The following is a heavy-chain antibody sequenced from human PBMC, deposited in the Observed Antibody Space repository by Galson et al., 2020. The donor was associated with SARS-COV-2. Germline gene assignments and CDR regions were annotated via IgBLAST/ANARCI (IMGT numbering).Heavy chain of an antibody. CDR3: AMGFTAPAGTATNDAFDI. J-gene: IGHJ3*02. Sequence: ASETLSLTCAVSGGSISSSNWWSWVRQPPGKGLEWIGEIYHSGSTNYNPSLKSRVTISVDKSKNQFSLKLSSVTAADTAVYYCAMGFTAPAGTATNDAFDIWGQGTMVTVSS. V-gene: IGHV4-4*02. CDR2: IYHSGST. D-gene: IGHD6-19*01. CDR1: GGSISSSNW.